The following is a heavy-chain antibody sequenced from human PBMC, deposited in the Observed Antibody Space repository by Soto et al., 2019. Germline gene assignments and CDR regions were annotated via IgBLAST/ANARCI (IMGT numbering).Heavy chain of an antibody. V-gene: IGHV5-51*01. CDR2: IHPGDSDI. J-gene: IGHJ4*02. CDR3: GRQYDVLTGYAMALGY. D-gene: IGHD3-9*01. Sequence: ESLQVSCKGSGYSFGSYWIGWVRQLPGKGLEWMGIIHPGDSDIRYSPSFQGQVTISADKSISTAYLQWSSLKASDTAMYYCGRQYDVLTGYAMALGYWGQGTLVTVSS. CDR1: GYSFGSYW.